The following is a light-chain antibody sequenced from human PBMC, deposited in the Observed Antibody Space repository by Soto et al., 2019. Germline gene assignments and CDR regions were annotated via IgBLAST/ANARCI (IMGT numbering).Light chain of an antibody. CDR2: KAS. CDR1: QSFDTC. V-gene: IGKV1-5*03. J-gene: IGKJ1*01. CDR3: QQFYRYPWT. Sequence: DIQMTQSPSTLSASVGDRVTITCQASQSFDTCLACNQQKSGKDTPLLSYKASILETGVPSRFSGSGSVTEFTLTLSSLQPDEFATDYCQQFYRYPWTFGQVTKVEIK.